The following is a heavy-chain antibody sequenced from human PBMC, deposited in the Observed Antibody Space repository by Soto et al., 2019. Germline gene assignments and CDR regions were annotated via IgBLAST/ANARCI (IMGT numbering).Heavy chain of an antibody. D-gene: IGHD3-16*01. Sequence: QAQLQQWGAGLLKPSETLSLTCAVDGASSSDYWSWIRQPPGKGLEWIGEIGYRGNTMYNPSLKSRVTLSIDTSKNQFSLKLSSVTAADTAVYYCARHYDGSHLLWGQGTLVTVSS. J-gene: IGHJ4*02. CDR2: IGYRGNT. CDR3: ARHYDGSHLL. V-gene: IGHV4-34*01. CDR1: GASSSDY.